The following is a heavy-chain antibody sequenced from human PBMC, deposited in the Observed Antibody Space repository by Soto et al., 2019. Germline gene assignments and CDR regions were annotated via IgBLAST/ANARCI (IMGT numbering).Heavy chain of an antibody. CDR1: GGSFSGYY. CDR3: ARGQGSYYYYYYCMDV. D-gene: IGHD1-26*01. V-gene: IGHV4-34*01. Sequence: GSLRLSCAVYGGSFSGYYWSWIRQPPGKGLEWIGEINHSGSTNYNPSLKSRVTISVDTSKNQFSLKLSSVTAADTAVYYCARGQGSYYYYYYCMDVWGQGTTVTVSS. J-gene: IGHJ6*02. CDR2: INHSGST.